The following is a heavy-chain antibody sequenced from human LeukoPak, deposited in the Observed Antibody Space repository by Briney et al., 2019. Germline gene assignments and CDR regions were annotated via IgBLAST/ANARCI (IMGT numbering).Heavy chain of an antibody. J-gene: IGHJ4*02. D-gene: IGHD3-22*01. V-gene: IGHV4-4*02. Sequence: SGTLSLTCAVSGGSISSSNWWSWVRQPPGKGLEWIGEIYHSGSTNYNPSLKSRVTISVDKSKNQFSLQLNSMTPDDTALYFCAREGPHCTSSSNCYSPKAIGYFDSWGQGSLVTVSS. CDR3: AREGPHCTSSSNCYSPKAIGYFDS. CDR1: GGSISSSNW. CDR2: IYHSGST.